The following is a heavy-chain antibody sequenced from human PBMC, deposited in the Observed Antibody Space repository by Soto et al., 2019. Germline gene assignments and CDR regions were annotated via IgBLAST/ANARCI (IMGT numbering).Heavy chain of an antibody. CDR2: ISIVPNSM. CDR1: GLIFSGHS. D-gene: IGHD6-6*01. CDR3: ARELQSSTEGH. Sequence: VGSLRLSCVASGLIFSGHSFSWVRQAPGKGLEWVSSISIVPNSMYYADSVKGRFTISRDNAKNTMYLEMDSLRVEDTAVYFCARELQSSTEGHWGKGTLVTVSS. V-gene: IGHV3-21*06. J-gene: IGHJ4*02.